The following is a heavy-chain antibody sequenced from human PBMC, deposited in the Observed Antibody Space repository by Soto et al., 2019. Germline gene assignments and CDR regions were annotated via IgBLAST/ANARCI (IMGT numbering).Heavy chain of an antibody. CDR2: IYWDDGK. V-gene: IGHV2-5*02. J-gene: IGHJ1*01. Sequence: PTRRVTLDCGSRWFSLNTGGVTVGWIRQPPGKALEWVALIYWDDGKRYSPSLKSRLTITKETSRNQVVLTMTNVDPEDTATYFWAPSPAPRVSFQHCGEGTPVTV. D-gene: IGHD3-10*01. CDR3: APSPAPRVSFQH. CDR1: WFSLNTGGVT.